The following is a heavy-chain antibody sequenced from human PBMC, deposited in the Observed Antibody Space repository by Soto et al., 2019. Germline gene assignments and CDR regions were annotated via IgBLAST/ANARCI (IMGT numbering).Heavy chain of an antibody. CDR2: IIPIFGTA. D-gene: IGHD1-26*01. CDR1: GGTFSSYA. Sequence: SVKVSCKASGGTFSSYAISWVRQAPGQGLEWMGGIIPIFGTANYAQKFQGRVTITANESTSTAYMELSSLRSEDTAVYYCARAHFMWDLRPWFDPWGQGTLVTVSS. V-gene: IGHV1-69*13. J-gene: IGHJ5*02. CDR3: ARAHFMWDLRPWFDP.